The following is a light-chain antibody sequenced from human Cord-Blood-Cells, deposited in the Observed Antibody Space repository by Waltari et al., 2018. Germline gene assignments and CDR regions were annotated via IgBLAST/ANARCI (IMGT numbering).Light chain of an antibody. CDR3: QQYNSYWT. CDR2: KES. CDR1: QSISSW. Sequence: DIQMTQSPSTLSASVGDRVTITCRASQSISSWLAWYQQKPGKAPKLLICKESSLESGVPSRFSCSGSGTVFTLTISSLQPDDFATYYCQQYNSYWTFGQGTKVEIK. J-gene: IGKJ1*01. V-gene: IGKV1-5*03.